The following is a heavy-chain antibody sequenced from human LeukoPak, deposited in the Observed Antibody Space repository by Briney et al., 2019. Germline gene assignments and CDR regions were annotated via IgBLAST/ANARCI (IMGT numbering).Heavy chain of an antibody. D-gene: IGHD2-15*01. Sequence: GESLKISCQGSGYSFTTYWIGWVRQLPGKGLEWMGIIYPGDADTRYSTSFQGQVTISADKSINTAYLQWSSLKASDTAMYYCARLRGCSGGDCYAEYWGQGTLVSVSS. V-gene: IGHV5-51*01. J-gene: IGHJ4*02. CDR2: IYPGDADT. CDR3: ARLRGCSGGDCYAEY. CDR1: GYSFTTYW.